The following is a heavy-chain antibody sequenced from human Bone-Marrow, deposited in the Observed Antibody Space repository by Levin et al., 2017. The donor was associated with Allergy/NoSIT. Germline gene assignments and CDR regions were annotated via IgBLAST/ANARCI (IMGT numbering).Heavy chain of an antibody. J-gene: IGHJ6*03. Sequence: GGSLRLSCAASGFTFSSYAMSWVRQAPGKGLEWVSAISGSGGSTYYADSVKGRFTISRDNSKNTLYLQMNSLRAEDTAVYYCAKDHYSNLDYYYYYMDGWGKGTTVTVSS. V-gene: IGHV3-23*01. D-gene: IGHD4-11*01. CDR3: AKDHYSNLDYYYYYMDG. CDR1: GFTFSSYA. CDR2: ISGSGGST.